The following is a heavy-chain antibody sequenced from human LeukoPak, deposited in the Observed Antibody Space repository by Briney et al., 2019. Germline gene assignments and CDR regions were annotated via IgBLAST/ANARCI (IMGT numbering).Heavy chain of an antibody. CDR1: GYTYTSYG. J-gene: IGHJ4*02. V-gene: IGHV1-18*01. Sequence: ASVKVSCKASGYTYTSYGISWVRQAPGQGLEWMGWISAYNGNTNYAQKLQGRVTMTTDTSTSTAYMELRSLRSEDTAVYYCARAPPDGAAAGNHDYWGQGTLVTVSS. D-gene: IGHD6-13*01. CDR3: ARAPPDGAAAGNHDY. CDR2: ISAYNGNT.